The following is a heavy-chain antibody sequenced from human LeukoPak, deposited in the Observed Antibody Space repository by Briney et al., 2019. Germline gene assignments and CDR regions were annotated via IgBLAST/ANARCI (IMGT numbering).Heavy chain of an antibody. CDR2: MNPNTGNT. D-gene: IGHD2-15*01. CDR3: ARELLPGVAATRYNWFDP. CDR1: GYTFTSYD. Sequence: ASVKVSCKASGYTFTSYDINWVRQATGQGLEWMGWMNPNTGNTGYAQKFQGRVTMTRDTSISTAYMELSRLRSDDTAVYYCARELLPGVAATRYNWFDPWGQGTLVTVSS. J-gene: IGHJ5*02. V-gene: IGHV1-8*01.